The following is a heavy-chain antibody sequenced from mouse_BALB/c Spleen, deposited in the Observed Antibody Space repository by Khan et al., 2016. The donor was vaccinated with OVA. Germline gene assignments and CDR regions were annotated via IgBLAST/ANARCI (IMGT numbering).Heavy chain of an antibody. Sequence: VQLKESGGGLVQPGGSRKLSCAASGFTFSSFGMFWIRQAPAKGLEWVAYISSCSSTFYYADTVKGRFTISRDNPKNTLFLQMTSLRSEDTAMYYCTRSLGIYAMDYWGQGTSVTVSS. D-gene: IGHD1-1*02. CDR3: TRSLGIYAMDY. V-gene: IGHV5-17*02. CDR1: GFTFSSFG. CDR2: ISSCSSTF. J-gene: IGHJ4*01.